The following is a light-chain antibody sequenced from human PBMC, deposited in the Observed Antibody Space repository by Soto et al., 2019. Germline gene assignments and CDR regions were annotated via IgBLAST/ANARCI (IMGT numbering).Light chain of an antibody. V-gene: IGLV2-14*01. Sequence: QLVLTQPASVSGSPGQSITISCTGTSSDIGTYNFVSWYQQHPGKAPKLMIYDVNNRPSGVSNRFSGSKSGNTASLTISGLQAEDEADYFCSSYTTSSVVFGGGTKLTVL. CDR3: SSYTTSSVV. CDR1: SSDIGTYNF. CDR2: DVN. J-gene: IGLJ2*01.